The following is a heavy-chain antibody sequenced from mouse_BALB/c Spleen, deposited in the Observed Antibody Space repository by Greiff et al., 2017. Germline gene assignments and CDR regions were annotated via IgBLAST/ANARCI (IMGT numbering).Heavy chain of an antibody. CDR2: ISSGGSYT. J-gene: IGHJ2*01. CDR3: AREDY. CDR1: GFTFSSYA. Sequence: EVQVVESGGGLVKPGGSLKLSCAASGFTFSSYAMSWVRQSPEKRLEWVAEISSGGSYTYYPDTVTGRFTISRDNAKNTLYLEMSSLRSEDTAMYYCAREDYWGQGTTLTVSS. V-gene: IGHV5-9-4*01.